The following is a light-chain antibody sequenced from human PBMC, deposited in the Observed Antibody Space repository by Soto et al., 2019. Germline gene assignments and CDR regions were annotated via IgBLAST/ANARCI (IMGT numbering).Light chain of an antibody. CDR1: QSVSSY. CDR3: QQRTHWPRT. CDR2: DAS. V-gene: IGKV3-11*01. J-gene: IGKJ1*01. Sequence: EIVLTQSPATLSLSPGERATLSCRASQSVSSYLAWYQQKPGQAPRLLLYDASNRATGIPARFSGRGSGTDFTLTISSLEPEDFAVYYCQQRTHWPRTFGQGTKVDIK.